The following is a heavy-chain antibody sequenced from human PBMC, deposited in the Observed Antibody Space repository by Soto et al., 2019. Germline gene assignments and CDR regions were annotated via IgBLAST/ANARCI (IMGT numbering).Heavy chain of an antibody. D-gene: IGHD1-1*01. CDR2: FDPEDGET. CDR1: GHTLTELS. J-gene: IGHJ4*02. Sequence: QVQLVQSGAEVRKPGASVKVSCKVSGHTLTELSMHWVRQAPGKGLEWLGGFDPEDGETISAQKFQGRVTVTEDTSTDSTYLELSSLRSEDTAVYYCAAGGTRWPHSPFHYWGQGTLVTISS. V-gene: IGHV1-24*01. CDR3: AAGGTRWPHSPFHY.